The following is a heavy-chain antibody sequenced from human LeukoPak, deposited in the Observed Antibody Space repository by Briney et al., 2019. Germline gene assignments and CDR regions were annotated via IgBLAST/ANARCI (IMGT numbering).Heavy chain of an antibody. CDR1: GFTSSTYA. V-gene: IGHV3-23*01. CDR3: GKEEILAPIVTIDY. J-gene: IGHJ4*02. Sequence: RGSLRLSPADSGFTSSTYAMSWVPHAPGKGLEWVSDLVGRDTNTYYADSVRGRFTISRDNSKNTLYLQMNSLRAEDTAVYYCGKEEILAPIVTIDYGGQGTLVTVSS. D-gene: IGHD3-16*02. CDR2: LVGRDTNT.